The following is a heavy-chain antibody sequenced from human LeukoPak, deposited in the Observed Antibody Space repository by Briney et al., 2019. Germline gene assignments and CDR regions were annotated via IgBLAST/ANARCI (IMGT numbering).Heavy chain of an antibody. Sequence: EASVKVSCKAFGYTFTGYYMHWVRQAPGQGLEWMGWINPNSGGTNYAQKFQGRVTMTRDTSISTAYMELSRLRSDDTAVYYCARVTSSSSRGFDYWGQGTLVTVSS. CDR3: ARVTSSSSRGFDY. V-gene: IGHV1-2*02. CDR1: GYTFTGYY. D-gene: IGHD6-6*01. J-gene: IGHJ4*02. CDR2: INPNSGGT.